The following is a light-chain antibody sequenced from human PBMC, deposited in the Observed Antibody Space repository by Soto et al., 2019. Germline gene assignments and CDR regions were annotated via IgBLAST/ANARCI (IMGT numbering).Light chain of an antibody. CDR3: GTWDYSVSGWV. V-gene: IGLV1-51*02. J-gene: IGLJ3*02. CDR1: SSNIGNYY. Sequence: QSVLTQPPSVSAAPGQRVTISCSGSSSNIGNYYVSWYQQLPGTAPKLVSYQNNKRPSGIPDRFSGSKSGTSATLGISELQTGDEADYYCGTWDYSVSGWVFGGGTKLTVL. CDR2: QNN.